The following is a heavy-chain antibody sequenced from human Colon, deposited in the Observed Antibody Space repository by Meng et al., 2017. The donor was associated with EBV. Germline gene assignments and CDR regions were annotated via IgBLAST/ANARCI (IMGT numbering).Heavy chain of an antibody. V-gene: IGHV4-34*12. CDR3: ARRPTGIDY. CDR1: GGSLSGAY. J-gene: IGHJ4*02. D-gene: IGHD2-8*02. Sequence: QFQVRQWGAGLLKPSETLSLTCAVNGGSLSGAYWNWVRQPPGKGLEWIGEIIHGGSPSYNPSLKSRVTISIDTSKNQLSLMLSSVTAADTAVDYCARRPTGIDYWGQGTLVTVSS. CDR2: IIHGGSP.